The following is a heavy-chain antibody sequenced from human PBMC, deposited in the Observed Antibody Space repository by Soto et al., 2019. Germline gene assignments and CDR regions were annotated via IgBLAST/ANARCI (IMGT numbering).Heavy chain of an antibody. Sequence: PSETLSLTCTVSGGSISSGDYYWSWIRQPPGKGLEWIGYIYYSGSTYYNPSLKSRVTISVDTSKNQFSLQLSSVTAADTAVYYCARAGELYDSSGYDDYWGQGTLVTVSS. V-gene: IGHV4-30-4*01. CDR1: GGSISSGDYY. CDR2: IYYSGST. D-gene: IGHD3-22*01. J-gene: IGHJ4*02. CDR3: ARAGELYDSSGYDDY.